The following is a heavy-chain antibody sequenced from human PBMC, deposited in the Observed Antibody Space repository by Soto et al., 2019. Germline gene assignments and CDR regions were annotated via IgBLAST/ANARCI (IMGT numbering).Heavy chain of an antibody. D-gene: IGHD3-9*01. Sequence: GGSLRLSCAASGFTFSSYGMHWVRQAPGKGLEWVAVISYDGSNKYYADSVKGRFTISRDNSKNTLYLQMNSLRAEDTAVYYCAKELRDYDIRLYYGMDVWGQGTTVTVSS. CDR1: GFTFSSYG. V-gene: IGHV3-30*18. CDR2: ISYDGSNK. CDR3: AKELRDYDIRLYYGMDV. J-gene: IGHJ6*02.